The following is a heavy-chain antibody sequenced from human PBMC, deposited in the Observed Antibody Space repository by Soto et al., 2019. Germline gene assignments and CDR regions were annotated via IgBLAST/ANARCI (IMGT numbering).Heavy chain of an antibody. J-gene: IGHJ6*02. V-gene: IGHV1-24*01. CDR3: ATDIEYSSTIVFLGHYGMDV. CDR2: FDPEDGET. Sequence: ASVKVSCKVSGYTLTELSMHWVRQAPGKGLEWMGGFDPEDGETIYAQKFQGRVTMTEDTSTDTAYMELSSLRSEDTAVYYCATDIEYSSTIVFLGHYGMDVWGQGTTVTVSS. CDR1: GYTLTELS. D-gene: IGHD6-6*01.